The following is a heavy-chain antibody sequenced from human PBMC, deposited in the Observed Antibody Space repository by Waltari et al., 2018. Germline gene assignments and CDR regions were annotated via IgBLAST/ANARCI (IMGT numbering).Heavy chain of an antibody. CDR1: GFTFRNYW. Sequence: EEQLVESGGGLVQPGGSLSLSCEGSGFTFRNYWMSWVRQAPGKGLEWVANIRRDGSQANYVDSVKGRFTISRDNAKKSLYLQMNSLRAEDTGVYYCARESTASNEGVWGQGTLVTVSS. CDR2: IRRDGSQA. D-gene: IGHD4-17*01. CDR3: ARESTASNEGV. V-gene: IGHV3-7*01. J-gene: IGHJ4*02.